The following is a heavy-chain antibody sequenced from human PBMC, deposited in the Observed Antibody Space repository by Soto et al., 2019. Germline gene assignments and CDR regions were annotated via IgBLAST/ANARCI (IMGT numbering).Heavy chain of an antibody. CDR3: TREFAGEVLDY. Sequence: EVQLVETGGSLIQPGGSLRLSCAASGFTVSSNYMSWVRQAPGKGLEWVSVIYSGGTTYYADSVKGRFSISRDNSKNTVYLQMYSLRAEDPAMYYCTREFAGEVLDYWGQGTLVTVSS. CDR1: GFTVSSNY. V-gene: IGHV3-53*02. J-gene: IGHJ4*02. CDR2: IYSGGTT. D-gene: IGHD7-27*01.